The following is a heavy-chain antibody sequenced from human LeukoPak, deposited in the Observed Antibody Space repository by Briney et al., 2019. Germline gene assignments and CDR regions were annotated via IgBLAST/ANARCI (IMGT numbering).Heavy chain of an antibody. V-gene: IGHV3-23*01. CDR2: TRGSGTWT. J-gene: IGHJ4*02. CDR1: GFTFGSYA. D-gene: IGHD6-19*01. Sequence: GGSLRLSCAASGFTFGSYAMSWVRQAPGKGLEWVSTTRGSGTWTNYADSVKGRFTISGDNSKNTLYLQMNSLRAEDTAVYYCAKDKQWLDQYYFDYWGQGTLVTVSS. CDR3: AKDKQWLDQYYFDY.